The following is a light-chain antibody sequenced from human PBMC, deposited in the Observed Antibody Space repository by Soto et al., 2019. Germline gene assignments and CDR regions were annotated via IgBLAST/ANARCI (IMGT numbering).Light chain of an antibody. J-gene: IGKJ4*01. V-gene: IGKV1-27*01. Sequence: DIQITRSPSSLSASVGDRVTITCRASQAITTDLARYQQKPGKLPRRLVNAASTLQTGVPSRFSGRGSGTDITLTISILQAEDVATYYCQKYDSAPLTFGGETKVDIK. CDR2: AAS. CDR1: QAITTD. CDR3: QKYDSAPLT.